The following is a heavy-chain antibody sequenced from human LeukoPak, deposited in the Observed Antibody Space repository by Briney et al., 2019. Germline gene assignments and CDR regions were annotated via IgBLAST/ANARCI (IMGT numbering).Heavy chain of an antibody. J-gene: IGHJ4*02. V-gene: IGHV3-23*01. CDR2: ISPSGGST. Sequence: GGSLRLSCAASGFTFSSYAMSWVRQAPGEGLEWVSTISPSGGSTFYADSGKVRFTIVTDNSNNTLYLQMNNLSVDDTAVYYCAKDPYSGSPRGFDYWGQGTLVAASS. CDR3: AKDPYSGSPRGFDY. CDR1: GFTFSSYA. D-gene: IGHD1-26*01.